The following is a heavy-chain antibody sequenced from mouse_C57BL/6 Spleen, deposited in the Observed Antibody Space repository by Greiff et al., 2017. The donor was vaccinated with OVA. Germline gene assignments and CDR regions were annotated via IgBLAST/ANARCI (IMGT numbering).Heavy chain of an antibody. D-gene: IGHD4-1*01. CDR3: ARRANWDEFDY. CDR2: ISSGSSTI. CDR1: GFTFSDYG. V-gene: IGHV5-17*01. J-gene: IGHJ2*01. Sequence: EVKLMESGGGLVKPGGSLKLSCAASGFTFSDYGMHWVRQAPEKGLEWVAYISSGSSTIYYADTVKGRFTISRDNAKNTLFLQMTSLRSEDTAMYYCARRANWDEFDYWGQGTTLTVSS.